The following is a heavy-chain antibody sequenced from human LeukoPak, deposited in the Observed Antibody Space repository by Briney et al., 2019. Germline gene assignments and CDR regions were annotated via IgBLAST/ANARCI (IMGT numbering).Heavy chain of an antibody. J-gene: IGHJ4*02. V-gene: IGHV3-48*01. CDR3: ATSRGSWPDYFDY. CDR1: GFTFGIYA. CDR2: IGPSGSNI. Sequence: GGSLRLSCAASGFTFGIYAMNWVRQAPGKGLEWVSYIGPSGSNIYYADSVKGRFTISRDNAKDSLYLQMNSLRAEDTAVYYCATSRGSWPDYFDYWGQGTLVTVSS. D-gene: IGHD6-13*01.